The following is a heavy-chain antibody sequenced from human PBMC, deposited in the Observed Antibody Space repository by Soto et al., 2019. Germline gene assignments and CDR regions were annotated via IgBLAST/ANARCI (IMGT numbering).Heavy chain of an antibody. Sequence: GVSLRLSCAASGFTLSTYGMSWVRQAPGKGLEWVSAISTSENTYYADSVKGRFTISRDNSKNTMYLQMNSLRAEDTAVYYCSKNQVPDSVAAAGSWGQGTLVTVSS. D-gene: IGHD6-13*01. CDR1: GFTLSTYG. V-gene: IGHV3-23*01. J-gene: IGHJ4*02. CDR3: SKNQVPDSVAAAGS. CDR2: ISTSENT.